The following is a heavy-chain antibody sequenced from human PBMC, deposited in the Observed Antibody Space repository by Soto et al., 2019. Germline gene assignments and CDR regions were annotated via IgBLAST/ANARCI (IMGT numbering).Heavy chain of an antibody. CDR2: VYHTGAT. CDR3: ARGGNRYSNVASGVGGFDF. CDR1: GGSISSSY. V-gene: IGHV4-59*01. D-gene: IGHD5-12*01. Sequence: ETLSLTCPVSGGSISSSYWSWIRQSPERGLEWIAYVYHTGATNYNPSLKSRVTISLDTSKGQFSLNLTSLTTADTAVYFCARGGNRYSNVASGVGGFDFWGQGSLVTV. J-gene: IGHJ4*02.